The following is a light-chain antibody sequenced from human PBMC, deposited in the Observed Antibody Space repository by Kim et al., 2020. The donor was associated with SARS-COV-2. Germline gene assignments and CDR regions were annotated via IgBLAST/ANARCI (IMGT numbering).Light chain of an antibody. V-gene: IGLV2-8*01. CDR2: EVS. CDR3: SSFAGSGNWV. Sequence: GQSVTISCTGTSSDVGGYNHVSWNQQYSGKAPKLLIYEVSERPSGVPDRFSGSKSGNTASLTVSGLQAEDEADYYCSSFAGSGNWVFGGGTQLTVL. J-gene: IGLJ3*02. CDR1: SSDVGGYNH.